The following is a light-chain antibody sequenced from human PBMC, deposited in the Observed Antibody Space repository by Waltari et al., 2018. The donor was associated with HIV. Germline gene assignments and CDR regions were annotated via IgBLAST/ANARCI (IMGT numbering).Light chain of an antibody. V-gene: IGLV1-47*02. CDR1: SAHIGRNF. CDR2: SNI. CDR3: AAWDDSLGCVV. J-gene: IGLJ2*01. Sequence: QSVLTQPASASGTPGQRVTISWSGSSAHIGRNFGYWYTQLPGTAPKTPILSNIQRPSGVPDRFSCSKSGTSASLAISGLRSEDEADYYCAAWDDSLGCVVFGGGTTLTVL.